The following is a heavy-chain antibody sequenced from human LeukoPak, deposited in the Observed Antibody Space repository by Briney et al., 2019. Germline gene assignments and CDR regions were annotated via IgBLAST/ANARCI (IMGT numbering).Heavy chain of an antibody. Sequence: ASVKVSCKASGYTFTCYYMHWVRQAPGQGLEWMGWINPNSGGTNYAQKFQGRVTMTRDTSISTAYMELSRLRSDDTAVYYCARAGGGLVSSHDYWGQGTLVTVSS. CDR1: GYTFTCYY. J-gene: IGHJ4*02. V-gene: IGHV1-2*02. CDR3: ARAGGGLVSSHDY. CDR2: INPNSGGT. D-gene: IGHD6-6*01.